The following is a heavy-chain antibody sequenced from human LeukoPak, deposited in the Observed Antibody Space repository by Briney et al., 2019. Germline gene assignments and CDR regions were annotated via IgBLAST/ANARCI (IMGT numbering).Heavy chain of an antibody. D-gene: IGHD4-11*01. CDR2: ITGSGGST. J-gene: IGHJ4*02. Sequence: GGSLRLSCAASGFPFSSYAMSWVRQAPGKGLEWVSAITGSGGSTYYADSVKGRFTISRDNSKNTLYLQMSSLRAEDTAVYYCANSYYTNDYFDYWGQGTLLTVSS. CDR3: ANSYYTNDYFDY. CDR1: GFPFSSYA. V-gene: IGHV3-23*01.